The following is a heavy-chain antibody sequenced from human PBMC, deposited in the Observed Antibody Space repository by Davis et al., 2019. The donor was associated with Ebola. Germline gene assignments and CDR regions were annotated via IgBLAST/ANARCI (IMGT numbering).Heavy chain of an antibody. Sequence: MPSETLSLTCTVSGGSISSYYWSCIRQPPGKGLEWIGYIYYSGSTNYNPSLKSRVTISVDTSKNQFSLKLSSVTAADTAVYYCARHIAAYYGMDVWGQGTTVTVSS. D-gene: IGHD2-15*01. CDR2: IYYSGST. CDR3: ARHIAAYYGMDV. V-gene: IGHV4-59*08. J-gene: IGHJ6*02. CDR1: GGSISSYY.